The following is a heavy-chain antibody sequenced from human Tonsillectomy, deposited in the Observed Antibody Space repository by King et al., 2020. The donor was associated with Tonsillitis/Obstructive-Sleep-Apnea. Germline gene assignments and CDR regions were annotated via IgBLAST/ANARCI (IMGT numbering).Heavy chain of an antibody. D-gene: IGHD2-2*01. Sequence: VQLVESGGGLVQPGGSLRLSCVASGFTFSSYAMSWVRQTPGKGLEWVSAISGSGGSTYYADSVKGRFAISRDNSKSTLYLQMNSLRADDTAVYYSAKGKEIVLVPAAMYYYMDVWGKGTTVTVSS. V-gene: IGHV3-23*04. J-gene: IGHJ6*03. CDR2: ISGSGGST. CDR3: AKGKEIVLVPAAMYYYMDV. CDR1: GFTFSSYA.